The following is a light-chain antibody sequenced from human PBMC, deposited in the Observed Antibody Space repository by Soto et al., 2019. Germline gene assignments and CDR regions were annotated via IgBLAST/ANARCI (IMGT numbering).Light chain of an antibody. V-gene: IGKV2-30*01. CDR3: MQGTHWPPWT. Sequence: DVVMTQSHLSFPLPLERPPSFSCRLIQALEYRVENTTLNWFQQRPGQSPRRLIYKVSNRDSGVPDRFSGSGSGTDFTLKISRVEAEDVGVYYCMQGTHWPPWTFGQGTKVEIK. CDR1: QALEYRVENTT. J-gene: IGKJ1*01. CDR2: KVS.